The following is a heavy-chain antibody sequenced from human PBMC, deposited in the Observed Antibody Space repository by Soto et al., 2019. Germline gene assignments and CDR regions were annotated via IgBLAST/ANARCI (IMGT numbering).Heavy chain of an antibody. V-gene: IGHV3-30-3*01. Sequence: QVQLVESGGGVVQPGRSLRLSCAASGFTFSSCAMHWVRQAPGKGLEWVAVISYDGSNKYYADSVKGRFTVSRDNSKNTLYLQVNSLRAEDTAVYYCARDKRDLRFLEWSYYFDYWCQGALVTVST. CDR3: ARDKRDLRFLEWSYYFDY. D-gene: IGHD3-3*01. CDR1: GFTFSSCA. CDR2: ISYDGSNK. J-gene: IGHJ4*02.